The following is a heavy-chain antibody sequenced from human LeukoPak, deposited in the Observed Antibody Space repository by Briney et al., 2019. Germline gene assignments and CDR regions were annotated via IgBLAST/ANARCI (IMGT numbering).Heavy chain of an antibody. J-gene: IGHJ3*02. CDR2: IYHSGST. V-gene: IGHV4-4*02. D-gene: IGHD2-15*01. Sequence: SGTLSLTCAVSGGSISSSNWWSWVRQPPGKGLEWIGEIYHSGSTNYNPSLKSRVTISVDKSKNQFSLKLSSVTAADTAVYYCAREPGYCSGGSCYSDAFDIWGQGIMVTVSS. CDR1: GGSISSSNW. CDR3: AREPGYCSGGSCYSDAFDI.